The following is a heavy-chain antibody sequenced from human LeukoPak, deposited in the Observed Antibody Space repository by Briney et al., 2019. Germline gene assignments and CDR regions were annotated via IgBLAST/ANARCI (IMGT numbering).Heavy chain of an antibody. CDR1: GFTFSSYA. Sequence: GGSLRLSCAASGFTFSSYAMSWVRQATGKGLEWVSAISGSGGSTYYADSVKGRFTISRDNSKNTLYLQMNSLRAEDTAVYYCARVHSPRTGDEDYWGQGTLVTVSS. CDR3: ARVHSPRTGDEDY. D-gene: IGHD7-27*01. V-gene: IGHV3-23*01. J-gene: IGHJ4*02. CDR2: ISGSGGST.